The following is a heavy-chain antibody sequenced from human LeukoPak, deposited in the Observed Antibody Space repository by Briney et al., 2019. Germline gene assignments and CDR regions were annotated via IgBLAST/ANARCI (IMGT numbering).Heavy chain of an antibody. CDR2: INHSGST. V-gene: IGHV4-34*01. Sequence: SETLSLTCAVYGGSFSGYYWSWIRQPPGKGLEWIGEINHSGSTNYNPSLKSRATISVDTSKNQFSLKLSSVTAADTAVYYCARKSTVTTMFDYWGQGTLVTVSS. J-gene: IGHJ4*02. CDR1: GGSFSGYY. D-gene: IGHD4-17*01. CDR3: ARKSTVTTMFDY.